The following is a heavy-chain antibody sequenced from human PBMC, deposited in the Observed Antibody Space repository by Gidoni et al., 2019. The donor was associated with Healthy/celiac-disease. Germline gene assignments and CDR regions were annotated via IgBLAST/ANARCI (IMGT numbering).Heavy chain of an antibody. CDR2: ISGSVGST. CDR3: AKDQLLWFGELLYSSFDY. Sequence: EVQLLESGGGLVQPGGSLRLSCAAAGFSVSSYDMSWVRQAPGKGLELVSAISGSVGSTYYADSVKGRFTISRDNSNNTLYLQMISLRAEDTAVYYCAKDQLLWFGELLYSSFDYWGQVTLVTVSS. V-gene: IGHV3-23*01. D-gene: IGHD3-10*01. CDR1: GFSVSSYD. J-gene: IGHJ4*02.